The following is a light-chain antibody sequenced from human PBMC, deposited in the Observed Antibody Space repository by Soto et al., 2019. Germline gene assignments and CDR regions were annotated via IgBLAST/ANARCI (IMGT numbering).Light chain of an antibody. CDR1: QSVSSY. CDR3: QQRSNWPWT. Sequence: EIVLTQSPATLSLSPGKRATLSCPASQSVSSYLAWYQQKPGQAPRLLIYDASNRATGIPARFSGSGPGTDFTLTISSLEPEDFAVYYCQQRSNWPWTFGQGTKVAIK. J-gene: IGKJ1*01. CDR2: DAS. V-gene: IGKV3-11*01.